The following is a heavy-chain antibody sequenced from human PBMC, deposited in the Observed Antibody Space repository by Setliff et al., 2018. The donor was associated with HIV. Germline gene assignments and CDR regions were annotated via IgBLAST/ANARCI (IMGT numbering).Heavy chain of an antibody. J-gene: IGHJ4*02. D-gene: IGHD5-12*01. V-gene: IGHV4-59*11. CDR2: IYYSGST. CDR3: ARDRDGYTYFDY. Sequence: SETLSLTCSVSGGSISNHYWSWIRQPPGKGLEWIGYIYYSGSTNYNPSLKSRVTISVDTSKNQFSLKLSSVTAADTAVYYCARDRDGYTYFDYWGQGTLVTVSS. CDR1: GGSISNHY.